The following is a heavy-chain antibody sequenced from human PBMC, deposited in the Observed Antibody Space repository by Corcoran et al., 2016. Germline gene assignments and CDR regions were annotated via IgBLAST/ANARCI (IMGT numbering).Heavy chain of an antibody. V-gene: IGHV4-39*01. CDR3: ARHWGWEDYYFDY. D-gene: IGHD1-26*01. J-gene: IGHJ4*02. Sequence: QLQLQESGPGLVKPSENLSFTCTVSGGAISSSNYYWGCICQPPGKGLEWIGNISYSGSTFYNPSLKSRVTISVDTSKNQFSLRRSSVTAADTAVYYCARHWGWEDYYFDYWGQGTLVTVSS. CDR1: GGAISSSNYY. CDR2: ISYSGST.